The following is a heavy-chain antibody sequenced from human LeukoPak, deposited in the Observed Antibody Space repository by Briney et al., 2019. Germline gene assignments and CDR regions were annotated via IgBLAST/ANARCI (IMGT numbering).Heavy chain of an antibody. D-gene: IGHD6-19*01. J-gene: IGHJ5*02. CDR3: ARVGGRTSIAVAGTRFDP. CDR1: GGSFSGYY. CDR2: INHSGST. V-gene: IGHV4-34*01. Sequence: ETLSLTCAVYGGSFSGYYWSWIRQPPGKGLEWIGEINHSGSTNYNPSLKSRVTISVDTSKNQFSLKLSSVTAADTAVYYCARVGGRTSIAVAGTRFDPWGQGTLVTVSS.